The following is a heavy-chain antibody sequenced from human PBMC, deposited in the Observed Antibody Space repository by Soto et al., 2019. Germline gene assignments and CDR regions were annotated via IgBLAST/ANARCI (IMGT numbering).Heavy chain of an antibody. Sequence: QITLKESGPTLVKPTQTLTLTCTFSGFSLTTSGVGVGWIRRPPGKALEWLALIYWDDDKRYSPSLKSRLTITKDTSKNQVVLTRTNMDPVDTATYYCAHRLEIAVTGTLDYWGQGTLVTVSS. CDR1: GFSLTTSGVG. CDR3: AHRLEIAVTGTLDY. J-gene: IGHJ4*02. V-gene: IGHV2-5*02. D-gene: IGHD1-1*01. CDR2: IYWDDDK.